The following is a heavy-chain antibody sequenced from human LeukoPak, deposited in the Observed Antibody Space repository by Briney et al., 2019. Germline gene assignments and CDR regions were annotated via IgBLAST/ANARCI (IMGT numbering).Heavy chain of an antibody. Sequence: GESLKVSCKGSGYSFTSCWISWVRQMPGKGLEWMGRIDPSDSYTNYSPSFQGHVTISTDKSISTACLQWSSLKASDTAMFYCARMAQVAAAGTDFDYWGQGTLVTVSS. CDR3: ARMAQVAAAGTDFDY. J-gene: IGHJ4*02. D-gene: IGHD6-13*01. CDR1: GYSFTSCW. V-gene: IGHV5-10-1*01. CDR2: IDPSDSYT.